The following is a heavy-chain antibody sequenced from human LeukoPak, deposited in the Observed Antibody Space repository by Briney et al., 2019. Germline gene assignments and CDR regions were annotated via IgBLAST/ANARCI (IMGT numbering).Heavy chain of an antibody. Sequence: GGSLRHSCAASGFTFSSYGMSWVRQAPGKGLEWVSAISGSGGSTYYADSVKGRFTISRDNSKNTLYLQMNSLRAEDTAVYYCAKDSQWLVVPGSEDWFDPWGQGTLVTVSS. V-gene: IGHV3-23*01. CDR3: AKDSQWLVVPGSEDWFDP. CDR1: GFTFSSYG. J-gene: IGHJ5*02. D-gene: IGHD6-19*01. CDR2: ISGSGGST.